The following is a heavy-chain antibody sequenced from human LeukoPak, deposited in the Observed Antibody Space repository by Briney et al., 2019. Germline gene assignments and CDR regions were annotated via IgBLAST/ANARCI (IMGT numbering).Heavy chain of an antibody. Sequence: GGSLRLSCAASGFTFSKYGMSWVRQAPGKGPEWVSAISGSADNTYYADSVKGRFTISRDNSKDTLYLQMNSLRVDDTAVYYCAGQWLRLGPIDYWGQGTLVSVSS. CDR1: GFTFSKYG. V-gene: IGHV3-23*01. CDR2: ISGSADNT. J-gene: IGHJ4*02. D-gene: IGHD5-12*01. CDR3: AGQWLRLGPIDY.